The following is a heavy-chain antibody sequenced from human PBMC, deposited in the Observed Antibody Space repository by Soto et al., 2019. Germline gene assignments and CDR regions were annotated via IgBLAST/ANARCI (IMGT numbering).Heavy chain of an antibody. D-gene: IGHD3-22*01. CDR1: RFTFSDYY. CDR2: ISGSGNYR. V-gene: IGHV3-11*06. Sequence: GGSLRLSCTASRFTFSDYYLGWIRQAPGKGLEWVSYISGSGNYRNYTDSVKDRFSISRDNAKDSLYMHMNSLRAEDTALYYCARSFSGYFDFWGQGTLVTVSS. J-gene: IGHJ4*02. CDR3: ARSFSGYFDF.